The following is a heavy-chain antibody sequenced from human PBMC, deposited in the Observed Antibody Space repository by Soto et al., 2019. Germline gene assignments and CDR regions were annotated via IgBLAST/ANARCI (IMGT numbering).Heavy chain of an antibody. V-gene: IGHV3-7*01. Sequence: PGGSLRLSCAASGFTFSSYWMSWVRQAPGKGLEWVANIKQDGSEKYYVDSVKGRFTISRDNAKNSLYLQMSRLRAEDTAVYYCARAQKVYYDSSGYYDYYYGMDVSGQVSTVTFSS. J-gene: IGHJ6*02. CDR2: IKQDGSEK. D-gene: IGHD3-22*01. CDR3: ARAQKVYYDSSGYYDYYYGMDV. CDR1: GFTFSSYW.